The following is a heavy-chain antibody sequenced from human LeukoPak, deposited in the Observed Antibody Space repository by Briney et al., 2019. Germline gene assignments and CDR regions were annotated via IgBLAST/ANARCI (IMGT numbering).Heavy chain of an antibody. CDR3: ATSGGRDGYCSGGSCLNWFDP. CDR2: INHSGST. J-gene: IGHJ5*02. D-gene: IGHD2-15*01. V-gene: IGHV4-34*01. CDR1: GGSFSGYY. Sequence: SETLSLTCAVYGGSFSGYYWSWIRQPPGKGLEWIGEINHSGSTNYNPSLKSRVTISVDTSKNQLSLKLSSVTAADTAVYYCATSGGRDGYCSGGSCLNWFDPWGQGTLVTVSS.